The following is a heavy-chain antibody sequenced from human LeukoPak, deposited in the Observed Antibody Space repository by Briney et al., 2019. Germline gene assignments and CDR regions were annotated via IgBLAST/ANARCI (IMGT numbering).Heavy chain of an antibody. CDR1: GFTFSNFG. CDR3: AKDLVRTYGSAVYNYYIAG. D-gene: IGHD3-10*01. CDR2: IRYDGSNK. Sequence: GGSLRLSCAASGFTFSNFGMHWVRQAPGKGLEWVAFIRYDGSNKYYPDSVKGRFTISRDNSKNTLYLQMNSVRAEDTAVYYCAKDLVRTYGSAVYNYYIAGAGKATTVTLPS. J-gene: IGHJ6*03. V-gene: IGHV3-30*02.